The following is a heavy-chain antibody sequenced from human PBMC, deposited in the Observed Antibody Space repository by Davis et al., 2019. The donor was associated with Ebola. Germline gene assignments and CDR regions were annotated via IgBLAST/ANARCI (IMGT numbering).Heavy chain of an antibody. CDR1: GYTFTSYD. CDR3: ARVRYNWNGFDP. CDR2: MNPNSGNT. D-gene: IGHD1-20*01. V-gene: IGHV1-8*01. Sequence: AASVKVSCKASGYTFTSYDINWVRQATGQGLEWMGWMNPNSGNTGYAQKFQGRATMTRNTSINTAYMELSSLRSEDTAVYYCARVRYNWNGFDPWGQGTLVTVSS. J-gene: IGHJ5*02.